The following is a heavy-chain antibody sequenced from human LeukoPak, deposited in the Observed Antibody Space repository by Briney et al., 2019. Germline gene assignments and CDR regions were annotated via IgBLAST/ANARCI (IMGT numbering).Heavy chain of an antibody. J-gene: IGHJ5*02. CDR2: IYYSGST. CDR3: ARDSVQYRLNWFDP. V-gene: IGHV4-39*07. D-gene: IGHD2-2*01. CDR1: GGSISSSSYY. Sequence: SETLSLTCTVSGGSISSSSYYWGWIRQPPGKGLEWIGSIYYSGSTYYNPSLKSRVTISVDTSKNQFSLKLSSVTAADTAVYYCARDSVQYRLNWFDPWGQGTLVTVSS.